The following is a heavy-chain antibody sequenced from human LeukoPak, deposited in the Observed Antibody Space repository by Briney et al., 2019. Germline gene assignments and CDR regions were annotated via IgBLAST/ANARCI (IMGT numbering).Heavy chain of an antibody. Sequence: PGGSLRLSCAASGFTLGSYWMSWVRQAPGRGRGWVANIKQEGREKYYVDSVKGRFPISRDNAKNSLYLQMNSLRAEDTAVYYCARVGRIAVADYWGQGTLVTVSS. CDR3: ARVGRIAVADY. D-gene: IGHD6-19*01. V-gene: IGHV3-7*01. J-gene: IGHJ4*02. CDR2: IKQEGREK. CDR1: GFTLGSYW.